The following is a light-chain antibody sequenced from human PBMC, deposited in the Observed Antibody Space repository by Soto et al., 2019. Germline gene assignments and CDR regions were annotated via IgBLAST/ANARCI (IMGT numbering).Light chain of an antibody. J-gene: IGKJ1*01. CDR3: QQYGSSPPRT. CDR2: GAS. V-gene: IGKV3-20*01. Sequence: ESVLTQSPGTLSLSPGERATLSCRASQSVSSSYLAWYQQKPGQAPRLLIYGASSRATGIPDRFSGSGSGTDFTFTISRLEPEDFAVYYCQQYGSSPPRTFGQGTKVEIK. CDR1: QSVSSSY.